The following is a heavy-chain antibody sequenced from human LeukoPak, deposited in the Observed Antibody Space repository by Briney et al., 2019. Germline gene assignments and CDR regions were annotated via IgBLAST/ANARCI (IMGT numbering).Heavy chain of an antibody. V-gene: IGHV4-31*03. CDR3: ARGVVPAEYYFDY. D-gene: IGHD2-2*01. J-gene: IGHJ4*02. Sequence: PSETLSLTCTVSGGSISSGGYFWSWIRQHPGKGLEWIGYIYYSGSTYYNPSLKSRVTISVDRSKNQFSLKLSSVTAADTAVYYCARGVVPAEYYFDYWGQGTLVTVSS. CDR2: IYYSGST. CDR1: GGSISSGGYF.